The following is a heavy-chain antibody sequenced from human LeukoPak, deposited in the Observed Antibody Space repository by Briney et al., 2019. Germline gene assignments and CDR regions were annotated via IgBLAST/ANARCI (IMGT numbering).Heavy chain of an antibody. J-gene: IGHJ4*02. D-gene: IGHD2-21*02. V-gene: IGHV3-23*01. CDR2: LSGSGGST. CDR1: GFTFSNYA. CDR3: AKGGGGDFAFDC. Sequence: GGSLRLSCAASGFTFSNYAMSWVRQAPGKGLEWVSGLSGSGGSTYYADSVKGRFTISRDNFKNTLYLQMNSLRAEDTAVYYCAKGGGGDFAFDCWGQGTLVTVSS.